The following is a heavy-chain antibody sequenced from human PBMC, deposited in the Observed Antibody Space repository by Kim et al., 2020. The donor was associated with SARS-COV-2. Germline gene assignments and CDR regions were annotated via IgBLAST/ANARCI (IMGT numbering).Heavy chain of an antibody. CDR3: ARDAWQQLPEIYYYYGMDV. Sequence: GGSLRLSCAASGFTFSSYGMHWVRQAPGKGLEWVAVIWYDGSNKYYADSVKGRFTISRDNSKNTLYLQMNSLRAEDTAVYYCARDAWQQLPEIYYYYGMDVWGQGTTVTVSS. CDR1: GFTFSSYG. V-gene: IGHV3-33*01. CDR2: IWYDGSNK. D-gene: IGHD6-13*01. J-gene: IGHJ6*02.